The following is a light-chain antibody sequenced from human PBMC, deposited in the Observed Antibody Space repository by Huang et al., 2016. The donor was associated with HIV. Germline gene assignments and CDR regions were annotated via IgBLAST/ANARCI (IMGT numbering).Light chain of an antibody. CDR1: QDINNY. CDR3: QQYDDLPIT. V-gene: IGKV1-33*01. CDR2: DAS. Sequence: DIQMTQSPSSLSVSVGDRVTITCQASQDINNYINWYQQKTGKAPKVLISDASYLETGVPSRFSGSGSGTHFTFTISSLQPEDIGTYYCQQYDDLPITFGQGTRLDMK. J-gene: IGKJ5*01.